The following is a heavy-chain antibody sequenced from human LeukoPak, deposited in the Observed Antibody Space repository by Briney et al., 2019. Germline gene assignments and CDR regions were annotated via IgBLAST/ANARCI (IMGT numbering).Heavy chain of an antibody. Sequence: SVKVSCKASGYNFRGYYIHWVRQAPGQGLEWMGGIIPIFGTANYAQKFQGRVTITADKSTSTAYMELSSLRSEDTAVYYCAGLDYSNYSDWFDPWGQGTLVTVSS. CDR2: IIPIFGTA. V-gene: IGHV1-69*06. J-gene: IGHJ5*02. D-gene: IGHD4-11*01. CDR3: AGLDYSNYSDWFDP. CDR1: GYNFRGYY.